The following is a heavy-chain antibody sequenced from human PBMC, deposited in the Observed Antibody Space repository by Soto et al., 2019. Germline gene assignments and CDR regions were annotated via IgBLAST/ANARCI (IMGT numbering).Heavy chain of an antibody. J-gene: IGHJ4*02. V-gene: IGHV3-30*09. CDR3: ERDPYTTYWRGPEDH. Sequence: QVQMVESGGGLVQPGRSLRLTCTASGFNFNRFAMHWVRQAPGKGLEWVAVISYDGNNEYVAVPLRDRFAISRDNAQNKVFLQIDDDRVEDTARAYYERDPYTTYWRGPEDHWGQGSLVIVSS. D-gene: IGHD2-21*01. CDR2: ISYDGNNE. CDR1: GFNFNRFA.